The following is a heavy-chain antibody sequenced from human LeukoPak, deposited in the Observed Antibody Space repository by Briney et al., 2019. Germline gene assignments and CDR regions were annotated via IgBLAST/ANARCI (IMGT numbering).Heavy chain of an antibody. CDR3: ARADLRIVGATHFDY. V-gene: IGHV3-30*03. CDR2: ISHDGSNK. J-gene: IGHJ4*02. Sequence: GGSLRLSCAASGFTFSSYGMHWVRQAPGKGLEWVAVISHDGSNKYYADSVKGRFTISRDNSKNTLYLQMNSLRSDDTAVYYCARADLRIVGATHFDYWGQGTLVTVSS. CDR1: GFTFSSYG. D-gene: IGHD1-26*01.